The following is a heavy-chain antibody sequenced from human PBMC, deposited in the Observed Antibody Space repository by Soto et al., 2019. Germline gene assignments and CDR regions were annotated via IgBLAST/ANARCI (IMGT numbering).Heavy chain of an antibody. CDR2: INPNSGGT. CDR3: ARSEYQLRHGMDV. Sequence: ASVKVSCKASGYTFTGYYMHWVRLAPGQGLEWMGWINPNSGGTNYAQKFQGWVTMTRDTSISTAYMELSRLRSDDTAVYYCARSEYQLRHGMDVWGQGTTVTVSS. V-gene: IGHV1-2*04. D-gene: IGHD2-2*01. J-gene: IGHJ6*02. CDR1: GYTFTGYY.